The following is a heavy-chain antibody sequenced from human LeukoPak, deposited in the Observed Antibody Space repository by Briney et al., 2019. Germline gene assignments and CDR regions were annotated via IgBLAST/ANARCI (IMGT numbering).Heavy chain of an antibody. D-gene: IGHD2-15*01. CDR1: LFTFRNYS. J-gene: IGHJ4*02. V-gene: IGHV3-23*01. Sequence: PAWCLRLSHAPSLFTFRNYSMSLLRQAPGKGLEWVSAISGSGGSTYYADSVKGRFTISRDNAKITLYLQMNSLRADDTAVYYCAKYCCGGSCYGILDYWGQGTLVTVSS. CDR2: ISGSGGST. CDR3: AKYCCGGSCYGILDY.